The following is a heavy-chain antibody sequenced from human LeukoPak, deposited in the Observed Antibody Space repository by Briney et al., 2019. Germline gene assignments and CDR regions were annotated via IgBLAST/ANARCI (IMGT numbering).Heavy chain of an antibody. CDR2: ISAYNGNT. CDR3: ARSGTQYHYYYMDV. D-gene: IGHD1-26*01. Sequence: ASVKLSCKASGYTFTSYGISWVRQAPGQGLEWMGWISAYNGNTNYAQKLQGRVTITTDTSTSTAYMELRSLRSDDTAVYYCARSGTQYHYYYMDVWGKGTTVTVSS. J-gene: IGHJ6*03. V-gene: IGHV1-18*01. CDR1: GYTFTSYG.